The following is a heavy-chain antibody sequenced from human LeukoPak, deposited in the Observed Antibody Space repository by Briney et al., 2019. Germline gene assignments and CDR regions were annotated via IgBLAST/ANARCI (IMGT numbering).Heavy chain of an antibody. V-gene: IGHV3-23*01. CDR3: AKGDFWSGYSY. J-gene: IGHJ4*02. CDR2: ISGSGGST. Sequence: GGSLRPSCAASGFTFSSYAMSWVRQAPGKGLEWVSAISGSGGSTYYADSVKGRFTISRDDSKNTLYLQMNSLRAEDTAVYYCAKGDFWSGYSYWGQGTLVTVSS. D-gene: IGHD3-3*01. CDR1: GFTFSSYA.